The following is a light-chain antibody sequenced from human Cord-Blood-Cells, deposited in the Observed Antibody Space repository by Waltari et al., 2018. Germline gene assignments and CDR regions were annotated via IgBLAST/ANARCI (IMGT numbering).Light chain of an antibody. J-gene: IGKJ3*01. Sequence: EIVLTQSPATLSLYPGERATLLSRASQSVSSYLAWYQQKPGQAPRLLIYDASNRATGIPAKFSGSGSGTDFTLTISSLEPEDFAVYYCQQRSNWPLFTFGPGTKVDIK. CDR2: DAS. CDR1: QSVSSY. CDR3: QQRSNWPLFT. V-gene: IGKV3-11*01.